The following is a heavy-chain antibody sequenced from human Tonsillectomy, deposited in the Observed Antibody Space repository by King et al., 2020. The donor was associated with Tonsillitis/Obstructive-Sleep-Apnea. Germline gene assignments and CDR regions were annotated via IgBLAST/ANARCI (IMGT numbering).Heavy chain of an antibody. CDR1: GFTFSDSY. V-gene: IGHV3-11*06. Sequence: VQLVESGGGLVKPGGSLRVSCAASGFTFSDSYMSWFRQAPGKGLQWLSYISGNSKDTNYTDSVRGRFTISRDNAKNSLYLQMNSLRVEDTAIYYCATPARAFDCCGQGTLVTVSA. J-gene: IGHJ4*02. CDR2: ISGNSKDT. CDR3: ATPARAFDC.